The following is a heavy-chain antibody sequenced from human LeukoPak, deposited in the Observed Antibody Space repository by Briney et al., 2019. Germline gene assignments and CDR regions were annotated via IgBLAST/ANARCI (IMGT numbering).Heavy chain of an antibody. CDR3: ARAYCSGGSCYSNWFDP. CDR1: GGSISSYY. V-gene: IGHV4-59*01. D-gene: IGHD2-15*01. Sequence: PSETLSLTCTVSGGSISSYYWSWIRQPPGKGLEWIGYIYYSGSTNYNPSLKSRVTISVDTSKNQFSLKLSSVTAADTAVYYCARAYCSGGSCYSNWFDPWGQGTRVTVSS. CDR2: IYYSGST. J-gene: IGHJ5*02.